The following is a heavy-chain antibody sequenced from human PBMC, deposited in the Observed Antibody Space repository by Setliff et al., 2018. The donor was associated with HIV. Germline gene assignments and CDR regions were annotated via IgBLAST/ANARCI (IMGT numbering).Heavy chain of an antibody. V-gene: IGHV4-59*11. CDR2: IHYSGTS. CDR1: GDLINNHN. D-gene: IGHD3-16*01. J-gene: IGHJ6*02. CDR3: ARHKVISKLGGLIQDYFYYGLDA. Sequence: SETLSLTCTVSGDLINNHNWNWIRQSPEKGLEWLGNIHYSGTSNYNSSLKSRIVISLDTSKKQFSLSLRSVTAADTALYFCARHKVISKLGGLIQDYFYYGLDAWGQGTTVTVSS.